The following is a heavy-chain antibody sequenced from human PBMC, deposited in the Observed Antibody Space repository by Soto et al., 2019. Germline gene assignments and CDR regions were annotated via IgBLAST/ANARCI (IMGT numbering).Heavy chain of an antibody. J-gene: IGHJ4*02. V-gene: IGHV3-66*01. CDR1: GFTVSSNY. CDR3: AREGVVAASD. CDR2: IYSGGST. Sequence: EVQLVESGGGLVQPGGSLRLSCAASGFTVSSNYMSWVRQAPGKGLEWVSVIYSGGSTNYADSVKGRFTISRDNSKNTVYLQMNSLRAEDTAVYYCAREGVVAASDWGQETLVTVSS. D-gene: IGHD2-15*01.